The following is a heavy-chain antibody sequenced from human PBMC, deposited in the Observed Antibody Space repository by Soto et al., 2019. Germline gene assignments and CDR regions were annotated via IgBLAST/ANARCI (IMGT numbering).Heavy chain of an antibody. Sequence: TSETLSLTCAVSGYSISSGYYWGWIRQPPGKGLEWIGSIYHSGSTYYNPSLKSRVTISVDTSKNQFSLKLSSVTAADTAVYYCARRRRRDYYFDYWGQGTLVT. CDR2: IYHSGST. J-gene: IGHJ4*02. V-gene: IGHV4-38-2*01. CDR3: ARRRRRDYYFDY. CDR1: GYSISSGYY.